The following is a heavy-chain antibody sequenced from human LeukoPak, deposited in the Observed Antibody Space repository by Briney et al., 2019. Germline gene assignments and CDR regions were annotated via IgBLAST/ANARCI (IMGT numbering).Heavy chain of an antibody. J-gene: IGHJ6*02. CDR2: IYYSGST. Sequence: PSETLSLTCTVSGGSISSGGYYWSWIRQHPGKGLEWIGYIYYSGSTYYNPSLKSRVTISVDTSKNQFSLKLSSVTAADTAVYYCARVGDDYNGMDVWGQGTTVTVS. V-gene: IGHV4-31*03. CDR1: GGSISSGGYY. D-gene: IGHD3-10*01. CDR3: ARVGDDYNGMDV.